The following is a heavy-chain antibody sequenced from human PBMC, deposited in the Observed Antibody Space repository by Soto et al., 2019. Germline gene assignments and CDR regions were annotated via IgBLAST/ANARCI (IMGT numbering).Heavy chain of an antibody. J-gene: IGHJ6*02. D-gene: IGHD6-19*01. V-gene: IGHV1-8*01. Sequence: ASVKVSCKASGYTFTSYDINWVRQATGQGLEWMGWMNPNSGNTGYAQKFQGRVTMTRNTSISTAYMELSSLRSEDTAVYYCARGWLVHYYYGMDVWRQGTTVTVSS. CDR1: GYTFTSYD. CDR2: MNPNSGNT. CDR3: ARGWLVHYYYGMDV.